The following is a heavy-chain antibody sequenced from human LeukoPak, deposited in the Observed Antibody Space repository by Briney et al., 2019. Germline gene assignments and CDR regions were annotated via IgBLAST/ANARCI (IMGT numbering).Heavy chain of an antibody. D-gene: IGHD5-24*01. V-gene: IGHV3-30-3*01. CDR2: ISYDGSNK. J-gene: IGHJ4*02. CDR1: GFTLSNYA. Sequence: GGSLRLSCAASGFTLSNYAMHWVRQAPGKGLEWVAVISYDGSNKYYADSVKGRFTISRDNSKNTLYLQMNSLRAEDTAVYYCARDMGWLQSFNYWGQGTLVTVSS. CDR3: ARDMGWLQSFNY.